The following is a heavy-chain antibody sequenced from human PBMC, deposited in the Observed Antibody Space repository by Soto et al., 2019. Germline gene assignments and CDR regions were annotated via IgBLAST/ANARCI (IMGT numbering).Heavy chain of an antibody. CDR1: GYTFTSYD. CDR2: MNPNSGNT. D-gene: IGHD2-21*02. J-gene: IGHJ6*01. V-gene: IGHV1-8*01. CDR3: AREDGDLPYDYYYGMDV. Sequence: QVQLVQSGAEVKKPGASVKVSCKASGYTFTSYDINWVRQATGQGLEWMGWMNPNSGNTGYAQKFQGRVTMTRNTSISTAYMELSSLRSEDTAVYYLAREDGDLPYDYYYGMDVWGQGTTVTVSS.